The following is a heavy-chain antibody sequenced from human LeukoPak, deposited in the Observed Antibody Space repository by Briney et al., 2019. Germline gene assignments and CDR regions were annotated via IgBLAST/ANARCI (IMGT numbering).Heavy chain of an antibody. J-gene: IGHJ6*02. D-gene: IGHD3-10*01. CDR1: GFTLNDYA. CDR2: ICKASSTI. V-gene: IGHV3-48*02. CDR3: TREENRGSGDYYHGLDV. Sequence: GGTLSLSCAVSGFTLNDYAMSWVRQAPGKGLEWVSYICKASSTIYYADSVRGPLTVSRDKGKSSLFLATKSLRDEDTAVYFCTREENRGSGDYYHGLDVWGRGTTVTVSS.